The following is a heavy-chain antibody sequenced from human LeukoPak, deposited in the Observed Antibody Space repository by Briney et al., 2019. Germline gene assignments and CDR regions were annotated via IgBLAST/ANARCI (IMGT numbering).Heavy chain of an antibody. CDR1: GASISSSDW. J-gene: IGHJ3*02. CDR2: IYYTGSR. V-gene: IGHV4-4*02. CDR3: ARAAGNFWDGTTHDAFDI. D-gene: IGHD3-3*01. Sequence: PSETLSLTCVVSGASISSSDWWSWVRQSPGKGLEWIGEIYYTGSRNYNPSLKSRVAMSVDTSKNQFSLKLSSVTAADTAVYYCARAAGNFWDGTTHDAFDIWGQGTMVTVSS.